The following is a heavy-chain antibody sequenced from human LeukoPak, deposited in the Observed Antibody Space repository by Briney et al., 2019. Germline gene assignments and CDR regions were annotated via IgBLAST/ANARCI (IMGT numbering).Heavy chain of an antibody. V-gene: IGHV3-33*01. CDR3: ARAVGPYDY. CDR2: IWHDGSKK. CDR1: GFTFSTYG. J-gene: IGHJ4*02. Sequence: PGRSLRLSCAASGFTFSTYGIHWVRQAPGKGLEWVAVIWHDGSKKYYADSVKGRFTISRDNSKNTLYLQMNSLRAEDTAVYFCARAVGPYDYWGQGTLVTVSS. D-gene: IGHD3-10*01.